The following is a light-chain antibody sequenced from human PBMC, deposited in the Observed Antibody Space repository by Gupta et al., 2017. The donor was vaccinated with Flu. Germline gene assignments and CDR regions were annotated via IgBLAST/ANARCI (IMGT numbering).Light chain of an antibody. CDR1: QSVRNN. CDR2: GAS. Sequence: EVVMTQSPATLSVSPGERATLSCRASQSVRNNLAWYQQKPGQAPRLLIFGASTRATGIPARFSGSGSGTEFTLTISSLQSEDFALYYCQQYNNWPLLTFGPGTKVDIK. CDR3: QQYNNWPLLT. V-gene: IGKV3-15*01. J-gene: IGKJ3*01.